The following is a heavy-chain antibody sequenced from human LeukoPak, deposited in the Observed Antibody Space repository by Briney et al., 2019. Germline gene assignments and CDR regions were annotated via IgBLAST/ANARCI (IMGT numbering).Heavy chain of an antibody. J-gene: IGHJ4*01. CDR1: GFTLSEYW. V-gene: IGHV3-7*01. Sequence: PGGSLRLSCAVSGFTLSEYWMNWVRQAPGKGLEWVASIRQDGGEKSYVDSVKGRFTISRDNTKNSLYLQMSSLRAEDTAVYYCARDGTAPGLYFDLWGQGTLVTVSS. CDR2: IRQDGGEK. CDR3: ARDGTAPGLYFDL. D-gene: IGHD6-13*01.